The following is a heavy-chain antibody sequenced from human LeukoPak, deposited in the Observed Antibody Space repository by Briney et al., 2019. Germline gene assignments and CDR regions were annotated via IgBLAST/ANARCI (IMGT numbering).Heavy chain of an antibody. CDR2: INHSGST. Sequence: PSETLSLTCAVYGGSFSVYYWSWIRQPPGKGLEWIGEINHSGSTNYNPSLKSRITISVDTSKNQFSLKLSSVTAADTAVYYCARDRNPPEQNWFDPWGQGTLVTVSS. CDR3: ARDRNPPEQNWFDP. J-gene: IGHJ5*02. D-gene: IGHD1-14*01. CDR1: GGSFSVYY. V-gene: IGHV4-34*01.